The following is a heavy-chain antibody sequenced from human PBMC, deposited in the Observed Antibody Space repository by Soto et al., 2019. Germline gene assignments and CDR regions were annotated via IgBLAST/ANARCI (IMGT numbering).Heavy chain of an antibody. CDR3: ARRRGVEDGYNWYDFDD. J-gene: IGHJ4*02. CDR2: IYTSGST. D-gene: IGHD5-12*01. CDR1: GDSISSYY. Sequence: SAPLSLTCTFSGDSISSYYWSWLRQPAGKGLEWIGRIYTSGSTNYNPSLKSRVTMSVDTSKNQFSLKRSSVTAADTAVYDCARRRGVEDGYNWYDFDDWGQGTPVTVSS. V-gene: IGHV4-4*07.